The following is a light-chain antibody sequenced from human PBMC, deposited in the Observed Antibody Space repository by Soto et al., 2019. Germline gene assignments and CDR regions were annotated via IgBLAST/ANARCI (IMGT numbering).Light chain of an antibody. CDR2: GNS. V-gene: IGLV1-40*01. Sequence: QSVLTQPPSVSGAPGQRVIISCSGSSSNIGAGHDVHWYQRLPGTAPKLLIYGNSNRPSGVPDRFSGSKSGTSASLAIAGLQPEDEADYYCQYYDNSLRVIFGGGTKLTVL. CDR1: SSNIGAGHD. J-gene: IGLJ2*01. CDR3: QYYDNSLRVI.